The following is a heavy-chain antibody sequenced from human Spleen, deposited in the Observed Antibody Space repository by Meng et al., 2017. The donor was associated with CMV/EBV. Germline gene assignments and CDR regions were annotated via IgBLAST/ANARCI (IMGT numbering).Heavy chain of an antibody. CDR2: IVSGGVT. J-gene: IGHJ4*02. CDR3: ARGYDYLWGSYRPLDY. CDR1: GFTVSSTY. V-gene: IGHV3-66*02. Sequence: GGSLRLSCAASGFTVSSTYMTWVRQAPGKGLEWVSVIVSGGVTYYADSVKGRFTISRDNSKNTLYLQMGTLRPEDTAVYYCARGYDYLWGSYRPLDYWGQGTQVTVSS. D-gene: IGHD3-16*02.